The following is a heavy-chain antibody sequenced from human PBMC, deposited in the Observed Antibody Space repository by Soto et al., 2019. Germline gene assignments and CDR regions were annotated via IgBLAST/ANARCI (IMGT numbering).Heavy chain of an antibody. CDR3: ARERVVGATIDAFDI. Sequence: QVQLVESGGGVVQPGRSLRLSCAASGFTFSSYGMHWVRQAPGKGLEWVAVISYDGSNKYYADSVKGRFTISRDNSKNTLYLQMNSLRAEDTAVYYCARERVVGATIDAFDIWGQGTMVTVSS. CDR2: ISYDGSNK. J-gene: IGHJ3*02. D-gene: IGHD1-26*01. V-gene: IGHV3-30*03. CDR1: GFTFSSYG.